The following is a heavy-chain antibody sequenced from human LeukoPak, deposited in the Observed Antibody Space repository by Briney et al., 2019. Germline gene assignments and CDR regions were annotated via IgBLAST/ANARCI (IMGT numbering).Heavy chain of an antibody. CDR1: GYTFTSYG. CDR2: INPNSGGT. J-gene: IGHJ4*02. D-gene: IGHD5-18*01. CDR3: AMSLRVGYGYV. Sequence: GASVKVSCKASGYTFTSYGISWVRQAPGQGLEWMGWINPNSGGTNYAQKFQGRVTMTRDTSISTAYMELSRLRSDDTAVYYCAMSLRVGYGYVWGQGTLVTVSS. V-gene: IGHV1-2*02.